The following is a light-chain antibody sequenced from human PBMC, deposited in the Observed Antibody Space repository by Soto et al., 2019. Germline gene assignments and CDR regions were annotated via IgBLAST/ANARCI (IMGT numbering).Light chain of an antibody. CDR3: MQNRQIPYS. CDR1: QSLFHPDGKTY. J-gene: IGKJ2*01. CDR2: GVS. Sequence: DIAMTQIPLSLSVTPGQPAAISCRSSQSLFHPDGKTYLHWFLQKPGQPPQLLITGVSTRFSGVADRFIGSGSGTDFTLKISRVEAEDVGVYFFMQNRQIPYSFGQGTKREIK. V-gene: IGKV2D-29*01.